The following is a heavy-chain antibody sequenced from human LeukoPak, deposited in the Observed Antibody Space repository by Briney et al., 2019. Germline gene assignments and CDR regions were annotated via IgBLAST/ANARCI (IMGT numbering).Heavy chain of an antibody. CDR1: GGSFSGYY. CDR2: INHSGST. Sequence: SETLSLTCAVYGGSFSGYYWSWIRQPPGKGLEWVGEINHSGSTNYNPSLKSRVTISVDTSKNQSSLKLSSVTAADTAVYYCARGTQGIAARTFYYYMDVWGKGTTVTVSS. J-gene: IGHJ6*03. D-gene: IGHD6-6*01. CDR3: ARGTQGIAARTFYYYMDV. V-gene: IGHV4-34*01.